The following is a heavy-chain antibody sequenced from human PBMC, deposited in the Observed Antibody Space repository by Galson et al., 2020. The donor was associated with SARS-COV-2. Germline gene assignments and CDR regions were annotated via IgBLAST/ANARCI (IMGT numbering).Heavy chain of an antibody. V-gene: IGHV3-66*02. CDR3: VRDATLLQYCGGDCSH. Sequence: GGSLRLSCVGSGFTVSSNYMNWVRQAPGKGLEWVSLIYKGGSSSYADSVKGRFTISSDNSKNTVYLQMNSLRPEDTAVYYCVRDATLLQYCGGDCSHWGQGTLVTVSS. D-gene: IGHD2-21*02. CDR2: IYKGGSS. CDR1: GFTVSSNY. J-gene: IGHJ4*02.